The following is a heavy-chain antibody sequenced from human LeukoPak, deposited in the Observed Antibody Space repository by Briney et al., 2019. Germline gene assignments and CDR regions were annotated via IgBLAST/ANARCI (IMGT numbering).Heavy chain of an antibody. CDR1: GVTFSSDT. Sequence: ASVKVSCKASGVTFSSDTISWVRQAPGQGLEWVGRIIPILGIANYAQKFQGRVTITADKSTSTAYMELSSLRSEDTAVYYCAREVSSGWYGDYWGQGTLVTVSS. J-gene: IGHJ4*02. D-gene: IGHD6-19*01. CDR3: AREVSSGWYGDY. V-gene: IGHV1-69*04. CDR2: IIPILGIA.